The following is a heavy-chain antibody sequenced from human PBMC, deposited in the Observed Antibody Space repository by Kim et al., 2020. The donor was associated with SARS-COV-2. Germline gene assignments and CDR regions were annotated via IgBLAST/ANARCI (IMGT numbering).Heavy chain of an antibody. CDR3: AKDISYSSRTLDY. J-gene: IGHJ4*02. V-gene: IGHV3-9*01. Sequence: YADSVKGRFTISRDNAKNSLYLQMNSLRAEDTALYYCAKDISYSSRTLDYWGQGTLVTVSS. D-gene: IGHD6-13*01.